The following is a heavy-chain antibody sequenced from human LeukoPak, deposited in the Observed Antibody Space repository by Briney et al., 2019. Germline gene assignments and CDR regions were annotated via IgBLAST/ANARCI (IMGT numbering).Heavy chain of an antibody. J-gene: IGHJ5*02. CDR2: IYYSGST. V-gene: IGHV4-59*08. CDR1: GGSISSYY. Sequence: SETLSPTCTVSGGSISSYYWSWIRQSLGKGLEWIGYIYYSGSTNYNPSLKSRVTISVDTSKNQFSLKLSSVTAADTAVYYCAATPPNYYGSGGFDPWGQGTLVTVSS. CDR3: AATPPNYYGSGGFDP. D-gene: IGHD3-10*01.